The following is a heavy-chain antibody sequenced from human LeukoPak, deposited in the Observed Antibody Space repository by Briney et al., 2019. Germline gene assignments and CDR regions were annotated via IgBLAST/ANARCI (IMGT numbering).Heavy chain of an antibody. Sequence: GGSLRLSCAASGFTFSDYYMSWIRQAPGKGLEWVSYISSSGSTIYYADSVKGRFTISRDNAKNSLYLQINSLRAEDTAVYYCAREGVEMATIYFDYWGQGTLVTVSS. J-gene: IGHJ4*02. CDR2: ISSSGSTI. CDR3: AREGVEMATIYFDY. D-gene: IGHD5-24*01. V-gene: IGHV3-11*04. CDR1: GFTFSDYY.